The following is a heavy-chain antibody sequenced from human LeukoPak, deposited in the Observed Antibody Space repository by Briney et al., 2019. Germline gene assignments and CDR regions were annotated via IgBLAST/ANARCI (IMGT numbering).Heavy chain of an antibody. CDR3: AREVGSGYFFDY. D-gene: IGHD3-22*01. CDR1: GYTFTGYY. J-gene: IGHJ4*02. V-gene: IGHV1-2*02. Sequence: GASVKVSCKASGYTFTGYYMHWVRQAPGQGLEWMGWINPNSGGTNYAQKFQGRVTMTRDTSINTAYMELSRLRSDDTAVYYCAREVGSGYFFDYWGQGTLVTVSS. CDR2: INPNSGGT.